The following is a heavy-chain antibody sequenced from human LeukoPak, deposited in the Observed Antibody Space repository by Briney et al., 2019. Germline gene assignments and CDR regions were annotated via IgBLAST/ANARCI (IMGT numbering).Heavy chain of an antibody. V-gene: IGHV1-18*04. CDR3: GRDRGICSGGSGYRGGGGMIDY. D-gene: IGHD2-15*01. CDR2: ISAYNGNT. Sequence: ASVKVSCKASGYTFPSYGISWVRQAPAPGIERQGWISAYNGNTNYAQKLHDRVTMTTDTSTSTAYMELRSLRSDDRAVYYWGRDRGICSGGSGYRGGGGMIDYGGQGTLVTVSS. CDR1: GYTFPSYG. J-gene: IGHJ4*02.